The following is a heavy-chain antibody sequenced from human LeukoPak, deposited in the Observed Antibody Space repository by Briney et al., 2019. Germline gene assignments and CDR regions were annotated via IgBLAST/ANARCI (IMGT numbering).Heavy chain of an antibody. V-gene: IGHV1-18*04. CDR2: ISGYNYKT. D-gene: IGHD3-3*01. J-gene: IGHJ3*02. Sequence: GASVKVSCKAFGYTLSSYGISWLRRAPGQGLEWIGWISGYNYKTKYAQTFQGRVAMTIDTSTKTVSMELRILRSDGTAVYYCARDHEGSPFWRDAFDIWGQGTMVTVSS. CDR3: ARDHEGSPFWRDAFDI. CDR1: GYTLSSYG.